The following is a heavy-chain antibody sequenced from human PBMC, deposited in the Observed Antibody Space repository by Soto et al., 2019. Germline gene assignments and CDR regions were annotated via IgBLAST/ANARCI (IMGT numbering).Heavy chain of an antibody. CDR2: INHSGST. J-gene: IGHJ4*02. V-gene: IGHV4-34*01. CDR1: GGSFSDYS. CDR3: RGLPDGPTVLTP. D-gene: IGHD4-17*01. Sequence: PSETLSLTCAVYGGSFSDYSWTWIRQPPGKGLEWIGEINHSGSTYYNPSLKSRVTISVDTSKNQFSLKLTSVTAADPAVYYWRGLPDGPTVLTPWGQGTLVTVSS.